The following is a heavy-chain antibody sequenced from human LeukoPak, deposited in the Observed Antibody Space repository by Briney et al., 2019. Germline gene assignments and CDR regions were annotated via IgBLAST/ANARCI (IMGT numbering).Heavy chain of an antibody. D-gene: IGHD4-17*01. Sequence: PGGSLRLSCVTSGFTFSSYEMNWVRQAPGMGLEWISYISNGGYTAYYASSVKGRFTVSRDDAKNTLYLQMNSLRAEDTAVYYCAKVGLRLGGDYWGQGTLVTVSS. CDR1: GFTFSSYE. CDR2: ISNGGYTA. CDR3: AKVGLRLGGDY. V-gene: IGHV3-48*03. J-gene: IGHJ4*02.